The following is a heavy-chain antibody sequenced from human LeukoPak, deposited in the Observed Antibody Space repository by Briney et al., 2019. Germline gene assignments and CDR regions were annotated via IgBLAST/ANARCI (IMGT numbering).Heavy chain of an antibody. J-gene: IGHJ4*02. CDR1: GGTFSSYA. Sequence: SVKVSCKASGGTFSSYAISWVRQAPGQGLEWMGRIIPIFGTANYAQKFQGRVTITTDESTSTAYMELSSLRSEDTAVYYCARVSPVDYYYDSSGYYNHFDYWGQGTLVTVSS. D-gene: IGHD3-22*01. V-gene: IGHV1-69*05. CDR3: ARVSPVDYYYDSSGYYNHFDY. CDR2: IIPIFGTA.